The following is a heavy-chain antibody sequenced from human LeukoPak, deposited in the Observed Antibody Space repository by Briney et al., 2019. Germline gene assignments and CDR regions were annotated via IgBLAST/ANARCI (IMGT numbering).Heavy chain of an antibody. CDR1: GFTLSNYW. CDR3: ARLREIPVFGVVTKSTSYFDY. Sequence: ETGGSLRLSCVVSGFTLSNYWMSWVRQAPGKGLELVANIKQDRSEKYYVDPVKGRFTISRDNAKNSLYLQMNSLRAEDTAVYYCARLREIPVFGVVTKSTSYFDYWGQGTLVTVSS. CDR2: IKQDRSEK. D-gene: IGHD3-3*01. J-gene: IGHJ4*02. V-gene: IGHV3-7*01.